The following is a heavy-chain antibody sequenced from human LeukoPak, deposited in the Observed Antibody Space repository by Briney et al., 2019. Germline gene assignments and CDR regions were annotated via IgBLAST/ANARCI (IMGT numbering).Heavy chain of an antibody. CDR2: INPNNGDT. CDR1: GYTFTAQY. V-gene: IGHV1-2*02. D-gene: IGHD2-21*01. J-gene: IGHJ4*02. CDR3: ASYPRSIPTPPFDY. Sequence: ASVKVSCKASGYTFTAQYMHWVRQAPGQGLEWMGWINPNNGDTKYAQSFLGRVTMTRDTSTTTAYMELSSMRSDDTAVYFCASYPRSIPTPPFDYWGQGTLVTVSS.